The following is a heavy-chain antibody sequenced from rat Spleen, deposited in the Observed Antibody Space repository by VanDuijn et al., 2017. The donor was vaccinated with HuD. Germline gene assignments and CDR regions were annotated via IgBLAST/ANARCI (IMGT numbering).Heavy chain of an antibody. V-gene: IGHV5-7*01. CDR2: ISYDGSGT. Sequence: EVQLVESGGGLVQPGRSLKLSCAASGFTFSDYNMAWVRQTPKMGLGWVATISYDGSGTYYRDSVKGRFTISRNNAKDTLYLQMDSLRSEDTATYYCTRRRYYYKVPGWYFDLWGPGTMVTVSS. CDR3: TRRRYYYKVPGWYFDL. J-gene: IGHJ1*01. CDR1: GFTFSDYN. D-gene: IGHD1-1*01.